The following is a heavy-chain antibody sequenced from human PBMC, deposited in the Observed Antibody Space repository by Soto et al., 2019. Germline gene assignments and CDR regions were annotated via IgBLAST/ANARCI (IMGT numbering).Heavy chain of an antibody. J-gene: IGHJ6*02. D-gene: IGHD5-12*01. CDR1: GFTFSSYA. CDR3: ARDYYRFNSGYGFSMDV. Sequence: PGVSLRLSCAASGFTFSSYAMHRVRQAPGKGLEWVAVISYDGSNKYYADSVKGRFTISRDNSKNTLYLQMNSLRAEDTAVYYCARDYYRFNSGYGFSMDVWGQGTTVTGSS. CDR2: ISYDGSNK. V-gene: IGHV3-30-3*01.